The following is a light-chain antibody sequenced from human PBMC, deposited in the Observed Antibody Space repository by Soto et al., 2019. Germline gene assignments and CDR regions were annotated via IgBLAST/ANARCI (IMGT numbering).Light chain of an antibody. J-gene: IGLJ1*01. Sequence: QSVLTQPPSASGTPGQRVTISCSGSSSNIGSNTVNWYQQLPGTAPKLLIYSNNQRPSGVPDRFSGSKSGTSAYLAISGLQSADEADYYCAAWDDSLNGYVFGTGTKLTVL. CDR1: SSNIGSNT. CDR2: SNN. CDR3: AAWDDSLNGYV. V-gene: IGLV1-44*01.